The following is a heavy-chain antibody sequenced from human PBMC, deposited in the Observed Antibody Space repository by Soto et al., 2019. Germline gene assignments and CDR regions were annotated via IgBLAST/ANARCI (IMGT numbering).Heavy chain of an antibody. Sequence: QLQLQESGPGLVKPSQTLSLTCTVSGGSISSSSYYWGWIRQPPGKGLEWIGCIYYSGSTYYNPSIYSRLTISVGTSKNLFTLKLSSVPAADTVAYYCARVVLGLLQIRGSDYYFDYWGQGTLVTVSS. CDR2: IYYSGST. D-gene: IGHD1-26*01. J-gene: IGHJ4*02. V-gene: IGHV4-39*01. CDR1: GGSISSSSYY. CDR3: ARVVLGLLQIRGSDYYFDY.